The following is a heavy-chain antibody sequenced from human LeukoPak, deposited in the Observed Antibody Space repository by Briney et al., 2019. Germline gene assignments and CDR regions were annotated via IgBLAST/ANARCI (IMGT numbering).Heavy chain of an antibody. Sequence: PSETLSLTCTVSGYSISSGYYWGWIRQPPGKGLEWIGSIYHSGSTYYNPSLKSRVTISVDTSKNQFSLKLSSVTAADTAVYYCARGAVGYSFDYYMDVWGKGTTVTVSS. V-gene: IGHV4-38-2*02. CDR2: IYHSGST. J-gene: IGHJ6*03. CDR3: ARGAVGYSFDYYMDV. D-gene: IGHD4-11*01. CDR1: GYSISSGYY.